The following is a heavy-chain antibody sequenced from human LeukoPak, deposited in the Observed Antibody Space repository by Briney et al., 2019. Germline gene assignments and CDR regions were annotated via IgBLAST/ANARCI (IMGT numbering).Heavy chain of an antibody. Sequence: SETLSLTCTVSGGTFSSSSYDWGWIRQPPGKGLEWIGSIYYSGSTYYNPSLKSRVTISVDTSKNQFSLKLSSGTAATTAEYFCAVSRSPLASCHMWGEETMVSVSS. CDR1: GGTFSSSSYD. J-gene: IGHJ3*02. D-gene: IGHD1-26*01. CDR2: IYYSGST. V-gene: IGHV4-39*01. CDR3: AVSRSPLASCHM.